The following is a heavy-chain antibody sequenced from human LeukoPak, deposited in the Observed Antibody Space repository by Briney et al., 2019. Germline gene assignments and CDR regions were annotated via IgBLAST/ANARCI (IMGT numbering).Heavy chain of an antibody. D-gene: IGHD4-23*01. J-gene: IGHJ4*02. Sequence: PSENLSLTCAVYGGSFSRYYRSWIRQTPGKGLEWIGEINHSGGTNYNPSLKSRVTISIDTSNNHFSLKLSSVTAADTAVYHCARGRGEVGNGDNWGQGTLVTVSS. CDR2: INHSGGT. V-gene: IGHV4-34*01. CDR3: ARGRGEVGNGDN. CDR1: GGSFSRYY.